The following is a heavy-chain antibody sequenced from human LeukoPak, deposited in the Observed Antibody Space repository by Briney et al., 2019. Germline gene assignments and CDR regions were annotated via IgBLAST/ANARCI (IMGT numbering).Heavy chain of an antibody. J-gene: IGHJ5*02. CDR3: ARGTLVGAIYNWFDP. CDR2: IYYSGST. D-gene: IGHD1-26*01. Sequence: SETLSLTCTVSGGSISSYYWSWIRQPPGKGLEWIGYIYYSGSTSYNPSLKSRVTISVDTSKNQFSLKLSSVTAADTAVYYCARGTLVGAIYNWFDPWGPGTLVTVSS. V-gene: IGHV4-59*01. CDR1: GGSISSYY.